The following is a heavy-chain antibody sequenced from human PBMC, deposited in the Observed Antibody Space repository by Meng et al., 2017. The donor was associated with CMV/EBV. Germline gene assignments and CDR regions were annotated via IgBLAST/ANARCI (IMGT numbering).Heavy chain of an antibody. D-gene: IGHD2-8*01. CDR3: ARDTYCTNGVCYVEGFDY. V-gene: IGHV3-74*01. J-gene: IGHJ4*02. CDR2: INSDGSST. Sequence: GGSLRLSCAASGFTFSSYWMSWVRQAPGKGLVWVSRINSDGSSTSYADSVKGRFTISRDNSKNTLYLQMNSLRAEDTAVYYCARDTYCTNGVCYVEGFDYWGQGTLVTVSS. CDR1: GFTFSSYW.